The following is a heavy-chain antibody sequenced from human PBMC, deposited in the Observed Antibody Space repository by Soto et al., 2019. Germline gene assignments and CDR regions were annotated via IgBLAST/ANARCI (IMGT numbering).Heavy chain of an antibody. V-gene: IGHV6-1*01. CDR3: ARDPPGTGSSPFDY. CDR1: GDSVSSNRVA. J-gene: IGHJ4*02. Sequence: SQTLSLTCGISGDSVSSNRVAWNWIRQSPSRGLEWLGRTYYRSKWYSDYAVSVKSRITINPDTSKNQFSLQPNSVTPEDTAVYYCARDPPGTGSSPFDYWGQGTLVTVSS. D-gene: IGHD6-6*01. CDR2: TYYRSKWYS.